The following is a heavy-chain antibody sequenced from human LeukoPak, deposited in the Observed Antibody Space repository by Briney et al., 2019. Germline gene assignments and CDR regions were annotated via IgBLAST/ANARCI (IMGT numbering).Heavy chain of an antibody. CDR3: ARLDCSGGSCFRYYFDY. CDR2: IYYSGST. Sequence: SETLSLTCTVSGGSVSSGSYYWSWIRQPPGKGLEWIGYIYYSGSTNYNPSLKSRVTISVDTPKNQFSLKLSSVTAADTAVYYCARLDCSGGSCFRYYFDYWGQGTLVTVSS. D-gene: IGHD2-15*01. V-gene: IGHV4-61*01. CDR1: GGSVSSGSYY. J-gene: IGHJ4*02.